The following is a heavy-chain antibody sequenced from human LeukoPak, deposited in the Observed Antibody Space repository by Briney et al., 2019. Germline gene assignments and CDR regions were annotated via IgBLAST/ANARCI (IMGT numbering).Heavy chain of an antibody. V-gene: IGHV3-7*01. Sequence: PGGSLRLSCAASGFTFSRYWMSWVRQAPGKGLEWVANIKQDGREKYYVDSVKGRFTISRDNAKKSLYLQMNSLRAEDTAVYYCVRESRRYQLPGLNDYYYMDVWGKGTTVTVSS. D-gene: IGHD2-2*01. CDR1: GFTFSRYW. CDR2: IKQDGREK. J-gene: IGHJ6*03. CDR3: VRESRRYQLPGLNDYYYMDV.